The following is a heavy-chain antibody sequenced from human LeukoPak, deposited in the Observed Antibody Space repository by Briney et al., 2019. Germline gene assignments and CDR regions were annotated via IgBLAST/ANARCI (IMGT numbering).Heavy chain of an antibody. Sequence: GGPLRLSCAASGFPFSSYSMNGVRQAPGKGLEWVSSVGSSSYIYYADSVKGRFTISRDNAKNSLYLQMNSLRAEDTAVYYCASISGGSCWGQGTLVTVSS. CDR1: GFPFSSYS. V-gene: IGHV3-21*01. J-gene: IGHJ4*02. D-gene: IGHD2-15*01. CDR3: ASISGGSC. CDR2: VGSSSYI.